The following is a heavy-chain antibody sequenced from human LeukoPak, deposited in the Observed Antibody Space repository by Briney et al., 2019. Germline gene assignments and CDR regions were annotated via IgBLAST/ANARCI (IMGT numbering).Heavy chain of an antibody. CDR3: AKSRASGSYFEFDY. D-gene: IGHD1-26*01. V-gene: IGHV3-23*01. CDR1: GFTFSSFA. J-gene: IGHJ4*02. Sequence: GGSLRLSCAASGFTFSSFAMSWVRQAPGRGLEWVSAISGSGGSTYYADSVKGRFTISRDNSKNTLYLQMNSLRAEETAVYYCAKSRASGSYFEFDYWGRGTLVTVSS. CDR2: ISGSGGST.